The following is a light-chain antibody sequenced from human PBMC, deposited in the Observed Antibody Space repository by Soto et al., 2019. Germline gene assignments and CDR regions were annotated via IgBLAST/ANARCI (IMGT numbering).Light chain of an antibody. V-gene: IGKV3-11*01. CDR2: DAS. CDR3: QQCSSWPLT. CDR1: QRVSSY. J-gene: IGKJ4*01. Sequence: EIVLTQSPATLSLSPGERATISCRASQRVSSYLAWYQQKPGQAPRLLIYDASNRATGIPARFSGSGSGTDFTLTISSLEPEDAAIYYGQQCSSWPLTFGGVNKVEIK.